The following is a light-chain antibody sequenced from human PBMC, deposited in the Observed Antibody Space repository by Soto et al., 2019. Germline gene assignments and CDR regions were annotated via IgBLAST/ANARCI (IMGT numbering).Light chain of an antibody. CDR3: HQHHNWPWT. CDR2: AAS. J-gene: IGKJ1*01. Sequence: EVVMTQSPATLSVSPGERATLSCRASQGVSRNLAWYQQKPGQPPRLLISAASARATGIPARFSGSGSETDFTLTISSLQSEDFAVYYCHQHHNWPWTFGQGTKVDIK. CDR1: QGVSRN. V-gene: IGKV3-15*01.